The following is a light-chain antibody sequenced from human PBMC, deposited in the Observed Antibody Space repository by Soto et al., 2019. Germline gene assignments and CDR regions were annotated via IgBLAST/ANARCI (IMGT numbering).Light chain of an antibody. CDR2: KAS. Sequence: DIKMTQSPSTLSASVGDRVTITCRASQSISSWLAWYQQKPGKAPKLLIYKASSLESGVPSRFSGSGSGTEFTLTISSLQPDDFATYYCQQYKSYFLTFGGGTKVEIK. J-gene: IGKJ4*01. V-gene: IGKV1-5*03. CDR1: QSISSW. CDR3: QQYKSYFLT.